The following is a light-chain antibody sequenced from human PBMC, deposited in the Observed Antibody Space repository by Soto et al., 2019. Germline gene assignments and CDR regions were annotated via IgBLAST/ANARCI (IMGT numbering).Light chain of an antibody. Sequence: QSALSQPASMSGSPGQSITIPCTGASSDIGLYNYVSWYRHHPGKAPKLLISEVNVRPSGLSDRFSASKAGNTASLTISGLQPEDEAYYYCSSLSTTSTPTVFGSGTNVTVL. CDR3: SSLSTTSTPTV. V-gene: IGLV2-14*01. CDR2: EVN. J-gene: IGLJ1*01. CDR1: SSDIGLYNY.